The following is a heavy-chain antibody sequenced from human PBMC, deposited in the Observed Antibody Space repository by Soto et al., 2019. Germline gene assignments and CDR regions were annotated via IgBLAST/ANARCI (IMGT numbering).Heavy chain of an antibody. D-gene: IGHD1-26*01. CDR2: SRNKANSYST. J-gene: IGHJ4*02. Sequence: EVQLVESGGGLVQPGGSLRLSCAASGFTFSDHYMDWVRHAPGKGLEWVGRSRNKANSYSTEYAASVKGRFTISRDESKNSLYLQMNSLKTEDTAVYYCARFSGSYTRGLDYWGQGTLVTVSS. V-gene: IGHV3-72*01. CDR1: GFTFSDHY. CDR3: ARFSGSYTRGLDY.